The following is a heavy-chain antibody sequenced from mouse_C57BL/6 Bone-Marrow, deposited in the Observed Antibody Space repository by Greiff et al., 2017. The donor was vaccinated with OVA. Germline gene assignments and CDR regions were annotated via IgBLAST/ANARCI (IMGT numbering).Heavy chain of an antibody. CDR3: ARGGGTVDY. J-gene: IGHJ2*01. CDR2: ISYDGSN. V-gene: IGHV3-6*01. Sequence: DVKLQESGPGLVKPSQSLSLTCSVTGYSITSGYYWNWIRQFPGNKLEWMGYISYDGSNNYNPSLKNRISITRDTSKNQFFLKLNSVTTEDTATYYCARGGGTVDYWGQGTTLTVSS. CDR1: GYSITSGYY. D-gene: IGHD4-1*01.